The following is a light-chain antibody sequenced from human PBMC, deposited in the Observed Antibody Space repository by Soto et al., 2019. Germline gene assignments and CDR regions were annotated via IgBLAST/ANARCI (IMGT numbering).Light chain of an antibody. CDR2: EVS. Sequence: QTVVTQPASVSGSPGQSITISCTGTSSDVGGYNYVSWYQQHPGKAPKLMIYEVSNRPSGVSNRFSGSKSGNTASLTISGLQAEDEADYYCSSYTSRSTLGVFGGGTKLTVL. V-gene: IGLV2-14*01. CDR3: SSYTSRSTLGV. CDR1: SSDVGGYNY. J-gene: IGLJ2*01.